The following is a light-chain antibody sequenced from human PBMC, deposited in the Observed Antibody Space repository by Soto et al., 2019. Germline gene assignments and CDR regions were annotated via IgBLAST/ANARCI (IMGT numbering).Light chain of an antibody. CDR1: SSNVGAGYD. CDR3: QSYDDIVTTV. J-gene: IGLJ1*01. Sequence: QSVLTQPPSVFGAPGQRGTLSRPGSSSNVGAGYDVHWYQQIPGTAPKLLIYANKNRPSGVPDRFSASKSGASASLAISGLQPEDEADYYCQSYDDIVTTVFGTGTKVTVL. V-gene: IGLV1-40*01. CDR2: ANK.